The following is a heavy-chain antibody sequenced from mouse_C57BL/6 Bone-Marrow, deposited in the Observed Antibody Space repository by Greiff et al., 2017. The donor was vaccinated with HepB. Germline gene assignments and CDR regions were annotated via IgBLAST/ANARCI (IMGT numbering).Heavy chain of an antibody. J-gene: IGHJ1*03. CDR1: GFSLTSYG. V-gene: IGHV2-2*01. Sequence: VQLVESGPGLVQPSQSLSITCTVSGFSLTSYGVHWVRQSPGKGLEWLGVIWSGGSTDYNAAFISRLSISKDNSKSQVFFKMNSLQADDTAIYYCARNGWLLRSYWYFDVWGTGTTVTVSS. CDR3: ARNGWLLRSYWYFDV. D-gene: IGHD2-3*01. CDR2: IWSGGST.